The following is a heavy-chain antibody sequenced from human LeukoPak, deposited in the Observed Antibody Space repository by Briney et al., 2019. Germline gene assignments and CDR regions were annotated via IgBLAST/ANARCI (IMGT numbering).Heavy chain of an antibody. Sequence: ASVSVSCTASGYTFTSCAMNWVRQAPGQGLEWMGWINTNTGNPTYAQGFTGRFVFSLDTSVSTAYLQISSLKAEDTAVYYCAREPTSTAFYDSSGFDYWGQGTLVTVSS. J-gene: IGHJ4*02. CDR2: INTNTGNP. V-gene: IGHV7-4-1*02. D-gene: IGHD3-22*01. CDR1: GYTFTSCA. CDR3: AREPTSTAFYDSSGFDY.